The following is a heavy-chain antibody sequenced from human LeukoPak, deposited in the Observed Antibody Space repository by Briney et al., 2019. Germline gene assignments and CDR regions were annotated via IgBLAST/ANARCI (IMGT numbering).Heavy chain of an antibody. V-gene: IGHV4-31*03. Sequence: SETLSLTRTVSGGSISSGGYYWSWIRQHPGKGLEWIGYIYYSGSTYYNPSLKSRVTISVDTSKNQFSLKLSSVTAADTAVYYCARVWRYAFDIWGQGTKVTVSS. CDR2: IYYSGST. CDR3: ARVWRYAFDI. D-gene: IGHD3-3*01. CDR1: GGSISSGGYY. J-gene: IGHJ3*02.